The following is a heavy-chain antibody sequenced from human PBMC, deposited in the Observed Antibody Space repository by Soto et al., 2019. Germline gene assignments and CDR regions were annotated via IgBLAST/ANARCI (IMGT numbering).Heavy chain of an antibody. V-gene: IGHV3-48*01. D-gene: IGHD2-15*01. CDR3: ARSPATFDY. Sequence: GGSLRLSCAASGFTFSSYRMNWVRQAPGKGLEWVSYISSGSSTVFYADSVKGRFTISRDNAKNSLYLQMNSLRAEDTAVYYCARSPATFDYWGQGTLVTVSS. CDR1: GFTFSSYR. CDR2: ISSGSSTV. J-gene: IGHJ4*02.